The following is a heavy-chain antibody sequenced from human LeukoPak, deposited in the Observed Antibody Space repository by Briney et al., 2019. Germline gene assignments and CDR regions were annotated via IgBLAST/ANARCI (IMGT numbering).Heavy chain of an antibody. CDR2: ISGSGGST. Sequence: PGRSLRLSCAASGFTFSSYSMNWVRQAPGKGLEWVSAISGSGGSTYYADSVKGRFTISRDNSKNTLYLQMNSLRAEDTAVYYCAKDHCTNGVCYTRDYYFDYWGQGTLVTVSS. CDR3: AKDHCTNGVCYTRDYYFDY. D-gene: IGHD2-8*01. V-gene: IGHV3-23*01. CDR1: GFTFSSYS. J-gene: IGHJ4*02.